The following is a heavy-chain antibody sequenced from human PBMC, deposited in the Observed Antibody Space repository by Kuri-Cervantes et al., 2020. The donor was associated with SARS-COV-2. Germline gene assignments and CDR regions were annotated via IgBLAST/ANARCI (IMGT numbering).Heavy chain of an antibody. Sequence: GGSLRLSCAASGFTFDDYGMSWVRQAPGKGLEWVSGINWNGGSTGYADSVKGRFTISRDNAKNSLYLQMNSLRADDTAVYFCAKGIAVAGTGKGSDYWGQGTLVTVSS. CDR3: AKGIAVAGTGKGSDY. D-gene: IGHD6-19*01. CDR1: GFTFDDYG. CDR2: INWNGGST. V-gene: IGHV3-20*04. J-gene: IGHJ4*02.